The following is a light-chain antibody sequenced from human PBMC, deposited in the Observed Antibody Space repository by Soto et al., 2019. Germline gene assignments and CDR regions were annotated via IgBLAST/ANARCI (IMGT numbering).Light chain of an antibody. CDR3: QQYNSYMWT. CDR1: QSISSW. Sequence: DIQMTQSPSTLSALVGDRVTITCRASQSISSWLAWYQQKPGKAPKLLIYDASSLESGVPSRFSGSGSGTEFTLTISSLQPDDFAAYYCQQYNSYMWTFGQGTKVDIK. V-gene: IGKV1-5*01. J-gene: IGKJ1*01. CDR2: DAS.